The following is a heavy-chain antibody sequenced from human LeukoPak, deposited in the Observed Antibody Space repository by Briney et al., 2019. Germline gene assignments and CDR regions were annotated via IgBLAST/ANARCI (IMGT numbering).Heavy chain of an antibody. D-gene: IGHD3-16*02. CDR2: IIPIFGTA. J-gene: IGHJ3*02. V-gene: IGHV1-69*05. CDR3: ARDGNSDYVWGSYRYTSVNDAFDI. Sequence: GASVKVSCKASGGTFSSYAISWVRQAPGQGLEWMGRIIPIFGTANYAQKFQGRDTITTDESTSTAYMELSSLRSEDTAVYYCARDGNSDYVWGSYRYTSVNDAFDIWGQGTMVTVSS. CDR1: GGTFSSYA.